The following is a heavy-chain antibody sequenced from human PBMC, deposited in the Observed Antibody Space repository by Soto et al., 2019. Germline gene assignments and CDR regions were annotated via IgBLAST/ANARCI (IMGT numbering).Heavy chain of an antibody. D-gene: IGHD2-2*01. V-gene: IGHV1-69*01. CDR1: GGTFSSYA. Sequence: QVQLVQSGAEVKKPGSSVKVSCKASGGTFSSYAISWVRQAPGQGLEWMGGIIPISGTANYAQKFQGRVTITADESTSTAYMKLSSLRSEDTAVYYCARSQGSSTSLEIYYYYYYGMDVWGQGTTVTVSS. J-gene: IGHJ6*02. CDR2: IIPISGTA. CDR3: ARSQGSSTSLEIYYYYYYGMDV.